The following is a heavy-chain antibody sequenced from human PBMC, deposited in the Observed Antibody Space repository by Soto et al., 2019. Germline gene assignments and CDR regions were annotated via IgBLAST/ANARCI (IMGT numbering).Heavy chain of an antibody. J-gene: IGHJ5*02. V-gene: IGHV3-73*02. CDR1: GFTFSGSA. Sequence: EVQLVESGGGLVQPGGSLKLSCAASGFTFSGSAMHWVRQASGKGLERVGRIRSKANSYATAYAASVKGRFTISRDDSKNTAYLQMNSLKTEDTAVYYCTRTYYDFWSGYQGWFDPWGQGTLVTVSS. CDR3: TRTYYDFWSGYQGWFDP. CDR2: IRSKANSYAT. D-gene: IGHD3-3*01.